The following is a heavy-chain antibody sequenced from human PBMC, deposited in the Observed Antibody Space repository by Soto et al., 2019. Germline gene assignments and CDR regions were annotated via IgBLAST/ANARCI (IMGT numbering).Heavy chain of an antibody. CDR3: ARGRGDPVRLGRGVMFRDDWYFDF. CDR2: ISKDGSNK. V-gene: IGHV3-30-3*01. D-gene: IGHD3-10*01. J-gene: IGHJ2*01. CDR1: GFTFSDYA. Sequence: QVQLVESGGGVVQPGRSLILSCAGSGFTFSDYAVHWARQAPGKGLEWVAVISKDGSNKYHADSVKGRFIISRDNYKNTVYLQMNSLRSEDAAVYYRARGRGDPVRLGRGVMFRDDWYFDFWGRGTLVTVSS.